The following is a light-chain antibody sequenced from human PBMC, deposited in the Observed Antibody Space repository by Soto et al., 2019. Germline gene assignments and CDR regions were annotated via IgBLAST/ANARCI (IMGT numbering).Light chain of an antibody. CDR1: RSDVGSYNS. V-gene: IGLV2-14*02. CDR2: EVT. J-gene: IGLJ2*01. Sequence: QSALTQPASVSGSPGQSITISCTGTRSDVGSYNSIAWYQQLPGKAPRVMIFEVTKRPSGISNRFSGSKSGSTASLTISGLQAEDEADYYCSSYTSKSSLIFGGGTKLTVL. CDR3: SSYTSKSSLI.